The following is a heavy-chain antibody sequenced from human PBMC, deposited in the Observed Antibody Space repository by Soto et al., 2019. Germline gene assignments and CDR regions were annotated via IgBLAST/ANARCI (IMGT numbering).Heavy chain of an antibody. V-gene: IGHV3-53*01. D-gene: IGHD3-22*01. CDR2: IYSGGST. CDR3: ARETLRYYDSSGPDAFDI. J-gene: IGHJ3*02. Sequence: PGGSLRLSCAASGFTFSSYAMSWVRQAPGKGLEWVSVIYSGGSTYYADSVKGRFTISRDNSKNTLYLQMNSLRAEDTAVYYCARETLRYYDSSGPDAFDIWGQGTMVTVSS. CDR1: GFTFSSYA.